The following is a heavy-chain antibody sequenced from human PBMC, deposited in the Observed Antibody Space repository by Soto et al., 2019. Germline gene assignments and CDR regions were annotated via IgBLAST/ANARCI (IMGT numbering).Heavy chain of an antibody. CDR2: ISSDEKIK. CDR3: ARGLRSVLDY. J-gene: IGHJ4*02. Sequence: GGSLRLSCVASGFIFSNFGIHWVRQAPGKGLEWVAVISSDEKIKQYADSVRGRFAISRDNSKNTLYLQMTSLRAEDTAIYYCARGLRSVLDYWGQGTLVTVSS. CDR1: GFIFSNFG. D-gene: IGHD6-6*01. V-gene: IGHV3-33*01.